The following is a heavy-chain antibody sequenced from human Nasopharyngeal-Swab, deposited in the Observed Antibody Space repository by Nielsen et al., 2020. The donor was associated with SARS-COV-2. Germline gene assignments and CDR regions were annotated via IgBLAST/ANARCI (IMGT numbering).Heavy chain of an antibody. CDR2: IVVGSGNT. V-gene: IGHV1-58*01. Sequence: SEKVSCKHSGFSFTSSAVQWVRQARGQRLEWIGWIVVGSGNTNYAQKFQERVTITRDMSTSTAYMELSSLRSEDTAVYYCAAGVYYDFWSGYPPLDYWGQGTLVTVSS. D-gene: IGHD3-3*01. J-gene: IGHJ4*02. CDR3: AAGVYYDFWSGYPPLDY. CDR1: GFSFTSSA.